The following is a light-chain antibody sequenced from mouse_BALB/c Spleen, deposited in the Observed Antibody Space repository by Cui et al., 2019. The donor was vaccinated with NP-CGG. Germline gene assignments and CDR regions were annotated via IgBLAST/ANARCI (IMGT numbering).Light chain of an antibody. J-gene: IGLJ1*01. CDR1: TGAVTTSNY. V-gene: IGLV1*01. Sequence: AVVTQESALTTSPGETVTLTCRSSTGAVTTSNYANWVQEKPDHLFTGLIGGTNNRAPGVPARFSGSLIGDKAALTITGAQTEDEAIYFCALLYSNHWVFGGGTKLTVL. CDR2: GTN. CDR3: ALLYSNHWV.